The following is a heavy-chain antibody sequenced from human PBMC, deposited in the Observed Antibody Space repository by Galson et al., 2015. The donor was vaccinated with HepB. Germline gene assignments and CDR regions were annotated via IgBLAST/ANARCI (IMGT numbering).Heavy chain of an antibody. CDR1: GGTFSSYA. J-gene: IGHJ4*02. D-gene: IGHD3-22*01. Sequence: SVKVSCKASGGTFSSYAISWVRQAPGQGLEWMGWISAYNGNTNYAQKLQGRVTMTTDTSTSTAYMELRSLRSDDTAVYYCARSPMIVVVNRALEFDYWGQGTLVTVSS. CDR2: ISAYNGNT. V-gene: IGHV1-18*01. CDR3: ARSPMIVVVNRALEFDY.